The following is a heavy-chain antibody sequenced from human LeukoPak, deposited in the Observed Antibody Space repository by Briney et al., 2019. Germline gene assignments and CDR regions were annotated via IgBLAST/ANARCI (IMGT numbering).Heavy chain of an antibody. CDR2: IYYSGST. J-gene: IGHJ6*03. V-gene: IGHV4-39*01. CDR3: ARLGDYYYYMDV. CDR1: GGSISSSSYY. Sequence: SETLSLTCTVSGGSISSSSYYWSWIRQPPGKGLEWIGSIYYSGSTYYNPSLKSRVTISVDTSKNQFSLKLSSVTAADTAVYYCARLGDYYYYMDVWGKGTTVTVSS.